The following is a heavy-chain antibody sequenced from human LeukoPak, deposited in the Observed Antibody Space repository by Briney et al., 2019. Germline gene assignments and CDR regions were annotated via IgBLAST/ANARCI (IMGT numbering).Heavy chain of an antibody. V-gene: IGHV4-34*01. CDR2: INHSGST. CDR3: ARAPRQYGDYPDAFDI. CDR1: GVSFSGYY. D-gene: IGHD4-17*01. J-gene: IGHJ3*02. Sequence: PSETLSLTCAVYGVSFSGYYWSWIRQPPGKGLEWIGEINHSGSTNYNPSLKSRVTISVDTSKNQFSLKLSSVTAADTAVYYCARAPRQYGDYPDAFDIWGQGTMVTVSS.